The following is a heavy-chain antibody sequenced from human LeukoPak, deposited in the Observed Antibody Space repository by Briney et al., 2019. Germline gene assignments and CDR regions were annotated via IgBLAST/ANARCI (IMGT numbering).Heavy chain of an antibody. CDR2: IIPILGIA. J-gene: IGHJ5*02. CDR3: ARLAVVVPAAIWEPGWFDP. Sequence: SVKVSCKASGGTFSSYTISWVRQAPGQGLEWMGRIIPILGIANYAQKFQGRVTITADKSTSTAYMELSSLRSEDTAVYYCARLAVVVPAAIWEPGWFDPWGQGTLVTVSS. CDR1: GGTFSSYT. D-gene: IGHD2-2*02. V-gene: IGHV1-69*02.